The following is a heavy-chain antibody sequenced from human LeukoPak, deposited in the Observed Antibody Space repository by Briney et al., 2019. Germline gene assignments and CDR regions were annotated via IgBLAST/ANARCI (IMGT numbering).Heavy chain of an antibody. J-gene: IGHJ4*02. CDR1: RFTFSSYA. V-gene: IGHV3-30-3*01. CDR2: ISYDGSNK. CDR3: ARDRSYDFWSGYSTPDY. D-gene: IGHD3-3*01. Sequence: GGSLRLSCAASRFTFSSYAMHWVRQAPGKGLEWVAVISYDGSNKYYADSVKGRFTISRDNSKNTLYLQMNSLRAEDTAVYYCARDRSYDFWSGYSTPDYWGQGTLVTVSS.